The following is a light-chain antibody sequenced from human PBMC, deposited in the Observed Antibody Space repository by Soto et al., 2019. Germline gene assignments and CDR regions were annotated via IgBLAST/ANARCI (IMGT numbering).Light chain of an antibody. Sequence: EIVLTQSPGTLSLSPEERATLSCSASQSVSSSYLAWSQQKPGQAPRLLIYGSSSRATGIPDRFSGSGSGTDFTLTISRLEPEDFAVYYCQQFATSPLTFGGGTKVDIK. J-gene: IGKJ4*01. CDR3: QQFATSPLT. CDR2: GSS. V-gene: IGKV3-20*01. CDR1: QSVSSSY.